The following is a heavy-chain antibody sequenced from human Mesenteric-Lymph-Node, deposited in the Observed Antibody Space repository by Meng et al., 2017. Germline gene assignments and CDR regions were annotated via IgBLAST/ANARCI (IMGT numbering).Heavy chain of an antibody. CDR2: INTYNGNP. J-gene: IGHJ4*02. D-gene: IGHD6-19*01. CDR3: ARVRSSGWSDF. CDR1: GYTFTSYA. V-gene: IGHV7-4-1*02. Sequence: ASVKVSCKASGYTFTSYAMNWVRQAPGQGLEWMGWINTYNGNPTYAQGFTGRFVFSLDTSVSTAYLQISGLKAEDTAMYYCARVRSSGWSDFWGQGTLVTVSS.